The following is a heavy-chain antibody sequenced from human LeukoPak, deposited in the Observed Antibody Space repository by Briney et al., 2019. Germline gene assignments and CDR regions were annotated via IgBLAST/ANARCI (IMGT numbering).Heavy chain of an antibody. CDR1: GGSITSGAYY. CDR2: IYYSGST. CDR3: ARTTMVTPFDS. J-gene: IGHJ4*02. D-gene: IGHD5-18*01. V-gene: IGHV4-31*03. Sequence: SETLSLTCTVSGGSITSGAYYWSRLRQHPGKGLEWIGYIYYSGSTYYNPSLKSRVTISVDTSKNQFSLKLSSVTAADTAVYYCARTTMVTPFDSWGQGTLVTVSS.